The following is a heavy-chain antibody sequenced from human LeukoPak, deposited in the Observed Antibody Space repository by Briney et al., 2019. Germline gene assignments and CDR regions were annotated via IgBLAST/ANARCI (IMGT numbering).Heavy chain of an antibody. CDR1: GYTFTSYG. D-gene: IGHD5-12*01. CDR2: ISAYNGNT. J-gene: IGHJ4*02. CDR3: TRDLGQWLLQGIFFDY. Sequence: ASVKVSCKASGYTFTSYGTSWVRQAPGQGLEWMGWISAYNGNTNYAQKLQGRVTMTTDTSTSTAYMELRSLRSDDTAVYYCTRDLGQWLLQGIFFDYWGQGTLVTVSS. V-gene: IGHV1-18*01.